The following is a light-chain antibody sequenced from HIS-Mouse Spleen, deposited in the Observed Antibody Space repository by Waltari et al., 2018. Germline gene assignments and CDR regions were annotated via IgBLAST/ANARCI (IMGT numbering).Light chain of an antibody. V-gene: IGLV2-23*03. CDR1: SSDVGSYNL. CDR2: EGS. J-gene: IGLJ2*01. CDR3: CSYAGSSTFEV. Sequence: QSALTQPASVSGSPGQSITISCTGTSSDVGSYNLVSWYQQHPGKAPKLMMYEGSKRRSGVSNRVSGSKSGNTASLTISGLQAEDEADYYCCSYAGSSTFEVFGGGTKLTVL.